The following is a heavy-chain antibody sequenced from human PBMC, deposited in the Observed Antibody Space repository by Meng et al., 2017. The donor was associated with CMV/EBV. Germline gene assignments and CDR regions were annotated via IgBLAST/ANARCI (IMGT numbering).Heavy chain of an antibody. J-gene: IGHJ6*02. Sequence: GESLQISCAASGLTFSSYGMNWVRPAPGKGLEWVSSISSSSSYIYCADSVKGRFTISGDNAKNSLYLQMNSLRAEDTAVYYCARYLSIAAQFPREGMDVWGQGTTVTVSS. CDR2: ISSSSSYI. CDR1: GLTFSSYG. CDR3: ARYLSIAAQFPREGMDV. V-gene: IGHV3-21*01. D-gene: IGHD6-13*01.